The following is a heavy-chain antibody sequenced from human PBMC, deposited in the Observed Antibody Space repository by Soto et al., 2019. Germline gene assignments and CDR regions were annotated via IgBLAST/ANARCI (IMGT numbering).Heavy chain of an antibody. D-gene: IGHD1-26*01. J-gene: IGHJ4*02. V-gene: IGHV4-30-4*01. CDR1: GGSISSGDYY. Sequence: QVQLQESGPGLVKPSQTLSLTCTVSGGSISSGDYYWSWIRQPPGKGLEWIGYIYYSGSTYYNPSLKRRVTISVDTSKNQFSLKLSSVTAADTAVYYGATEFKSYKGFVGYWGQGTLVTVSS. CDR2: IYYSGST. CDR3: ATEFKSYKGFVGY.